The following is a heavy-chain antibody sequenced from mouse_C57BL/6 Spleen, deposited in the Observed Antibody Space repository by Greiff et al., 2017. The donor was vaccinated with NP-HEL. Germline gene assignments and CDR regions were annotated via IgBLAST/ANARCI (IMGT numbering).Heavy chain of an antibody. CDR1: GYTFTSYW. Sequence: QVHVKQPGAELVKPGASVKLSCKASGYTFTSYWMHWVKQRPGQGLEWIGMIHPNSGSTNYNEKFKSKATLTVDKSSSTAYMQLSSLTSEDSAVYYCARWGGPFDYWGQGTTLTVSS. CDR3: ARWGGPFDY. J-gene: IGHJ2*01. V-gene: IGHV1-64*01. CDR2: IHPNSGST.